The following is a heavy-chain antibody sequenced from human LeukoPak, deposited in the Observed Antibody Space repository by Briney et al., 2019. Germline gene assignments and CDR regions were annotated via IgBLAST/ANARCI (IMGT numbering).Heavy chain of an antibody. CDR3: ARGVRVVVVAATDFRY. Sequence: ASVKVSCKASGYTFTGYYTHWVRQAPGQGLEWMGWINPNSGGTNYAQKFQGRVTMTRDTSISTAYMELSRLRSDDTAVYYCARGVRVVVVAATDFRYWGQGTLVTVSS. V-gene: IGHV1-2*02. J-gene: IGHJ4*02. CDR1: GYTFTGYY. CDR2: INPNSGGT. D-gene: IGHD2-15*01.